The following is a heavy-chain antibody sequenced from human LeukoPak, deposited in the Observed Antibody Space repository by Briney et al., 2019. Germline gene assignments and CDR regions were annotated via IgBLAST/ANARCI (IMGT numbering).Heavy chain of an antibody. J-gene: IGHJ4*02. Sequence: SETLSLTCTVSGDSISSNYYYWGWIRQPPGKGLEWIGDIYYSGNTYYNPSLKSRVTISVDTSKDQFSLKLSSVTAADTAVYYCVRRYSDIVTGYLYYFDYWGRGTLVTVSS. CDR1: GDSISSNYYY. V-gene: IGHV4-39*01. CDR3: VRRYSDIVTGYLYYFDY. CDR2: IYYSGNT. D-gene: IGHD3-9*01.